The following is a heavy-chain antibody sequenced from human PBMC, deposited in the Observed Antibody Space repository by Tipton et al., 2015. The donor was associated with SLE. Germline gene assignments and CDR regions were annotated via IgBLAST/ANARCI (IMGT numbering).Heavy chain of an antibody. CDR2: IYYSGST. CDR3: ARMTTIGGDRGFDP. J-gene: IGHJ5*02. CDR1: GDSISRYY. V-gene: IGHV4-59*01. D-gene: IGHD5-24*01. Sequence: TLSLTCTVSGDSISRYYWSWIRQPPGKGLEWIGYIYYSGSTNYNPSLKSRITISLDTSKNQFSLRLTSVTAADTALYYCARMTTIGGDRGFDPWGQGTLFTVSS.